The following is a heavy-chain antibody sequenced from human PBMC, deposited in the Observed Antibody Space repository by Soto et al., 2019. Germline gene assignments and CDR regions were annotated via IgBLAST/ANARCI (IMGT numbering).Heavy chain of an antibody. J-gene: IGHJ4*02. D-gene: IGHD2-2*01. CDR2: IIPIFGTA. CDR1: GGTFSSYA. V-gene: IGHV1-69*13. CDR3: ARASKACYVPFDD. Sequence: SVKVSCKASGGTFSSYAISWVRQAPGQGLEWMGGIIPIFGTANYAQKFQGRVTITADESTSTAYMELSSLRSEDTAVYYGARASKACYVPFDDWGQGTLVTVAS.